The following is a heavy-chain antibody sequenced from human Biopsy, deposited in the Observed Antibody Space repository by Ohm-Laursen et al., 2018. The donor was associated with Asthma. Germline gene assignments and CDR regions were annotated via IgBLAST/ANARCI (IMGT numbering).Heavy chain of an antibody. V-gene: IGHV1-18*01. CDR1: GYAFNSAG. CDR2: ISVYNGNT. J-gene: IGHJ6*02. CDR3: ARAVDYSHYYGIDV. Sequence: SVKVSCKASGYAFNSAGITWARQAPGQGLEWMGWISVYNGNTKVAQKLQDRVTMITDTSTSTAYMELRSLRSDDTAVYFCARAVDYSHYYGIDVWGQGTTVTVS. D-gene: IGHD3-10*01.